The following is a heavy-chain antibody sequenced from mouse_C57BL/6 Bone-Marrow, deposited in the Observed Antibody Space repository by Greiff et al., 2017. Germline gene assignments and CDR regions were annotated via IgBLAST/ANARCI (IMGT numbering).Heavy chain of an antibody. CDR1: GYTFTSYW. D-gene: IGHD2-3*01. CDR3: ARFDGYYEYYYAMDY. Sequence: QVQLQQPGAELVKPGASVKLSCKASGYTFTSYWVHWVKQRPGQGLEWIGMIHPNSGSTNYNEKFKSKATLTVDKSSSTAYMQLSSLTSEDSAVYYCARFDGYYEYYYAMDYWGQGTSVTVSS. V-gene: IGHV1-64*01. CDR2: IHPNSGST. J-gene: IGHJ4*01.